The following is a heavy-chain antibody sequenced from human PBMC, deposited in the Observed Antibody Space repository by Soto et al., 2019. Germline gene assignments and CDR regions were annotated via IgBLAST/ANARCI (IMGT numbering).Heavy chain of an antibody. Sequence: ASVKVSCKASGYTFTSYGISWVRQAPGQGLEWMGGISAYIGNTNYAQKLQGRVTITADESTSTAYMELSSLRSEDTAVYYCARHPGGRGYYYGMDVWG. CDR1: GYTFTSYG. CDR3: ARHPGGRGYYYGMDV. D-gene: IGHD2-15*01. CDR2: ISAYIGNT. J-gene: IGHJ6*02. V-gene: IGHV1-18*01.